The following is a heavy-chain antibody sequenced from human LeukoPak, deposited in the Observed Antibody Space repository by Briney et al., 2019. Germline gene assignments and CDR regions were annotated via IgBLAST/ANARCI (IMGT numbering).Heavy chain of an antibody. CDR1: GGSICSGSYY. CDR3: AIAVVVPAAMFYFDY. J-gene: IGHJ4*02. CDR2: IYTSGST. V-gene: IGHV4-61*02. Sequence: SETLSLTCTVSGGSICSGSYYWSWIRQPAGKGLEWIGRIYTSGSTNYNPSLKSRVTISEDTSKNQFSLKLSSVTAADTAVYYCAIAVVVPAAMFYFDYWGQGTLVTVSS. D-gene: IGHD2-2*01.